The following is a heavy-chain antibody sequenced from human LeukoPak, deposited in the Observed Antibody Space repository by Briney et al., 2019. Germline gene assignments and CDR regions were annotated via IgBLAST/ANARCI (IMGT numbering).Heavy chain of an antibody. J-gene: IGHJ4*02. CDR2: SSRSGSDT. CDR1: GFTFSRYD. V-gene: IGHV3-23*01. D-gene: IGHD3-16*01. Sequence: GSLRLSCAASGFTFSRYDMTWVRKAPSKWLDFVSVSSRSGSDTYYAGSVKGRFTISRDNSENTVFLHMKSLRAEDTAVYYCARDLVRGSWGIALEYWGRGNLVAISS. CDR3: ARDLVRGSWGIALEY.